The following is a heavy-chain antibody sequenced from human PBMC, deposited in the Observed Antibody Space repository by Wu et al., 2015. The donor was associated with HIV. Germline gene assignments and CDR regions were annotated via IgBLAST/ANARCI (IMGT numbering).Heavy chain of an antibody. CDR2: INPYNGDT. CDR1: GYTFTGYY. CDR3: AREPLAAAGDYWYFDL. V-gene: IGHV1-2*02. Sequence: QVQLVQSGAEVKKPGASVKVSCKASGYTFTGYYMHWLRQAPGQGLEWMGWINPYNGDTNYAQKFQGRVTMTTATSTSTAYMELRSLRSDDTAVYYCAREPLAAAGDYWYFDLWGRGTLVTVSS. J-gene: IGHJ2*01. D-gene: IGHD6-13*01.